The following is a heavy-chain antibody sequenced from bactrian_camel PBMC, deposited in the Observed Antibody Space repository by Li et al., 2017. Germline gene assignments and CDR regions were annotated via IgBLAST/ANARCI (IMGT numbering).Heavy chain of an antibody. J-gene: IGHJ4*01. CDR2: INSSDGMT. D-gene: IGHD6*01. CDR1: ENTWKRHC. V-gene: IGHV3S40*01. Sequence: DVQLVESGGGSVQTGGSLKLSCVYSENTWKRHCMGWFRQVPGKEREAVVAINSSDGMTYYADSVKGRFTISQDSAKNTAYLQMNSLKPEDTAMYYCATRPSSCAGEGNWYKWRIYSYWGRGTQVTVS. CDR3: ATRPSSCAGEGNWYKWRIYSY.